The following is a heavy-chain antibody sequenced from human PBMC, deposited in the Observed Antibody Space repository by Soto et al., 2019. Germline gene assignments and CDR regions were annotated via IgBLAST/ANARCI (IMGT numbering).Heavy chain of an antibody. Sequence: PGRSLRLSCAASGFTFSSYGMHWVRQAPGEGLEWVAVISYDGSNKYYADSVKGRFTVSRDNSKNTLFLQMNSLRGEDTAGYYGSKASYSSSTYYYGRQVWGQGSTVTVS. J-gene: IGHJ6*02. CDR1: GFTFSSYG. CDR3: SKASYSSSTYYYGRQV. V-gene: IGHV3-30*18. D-gene: IGHD6-6*01. CDR2: ISYDGSNK.